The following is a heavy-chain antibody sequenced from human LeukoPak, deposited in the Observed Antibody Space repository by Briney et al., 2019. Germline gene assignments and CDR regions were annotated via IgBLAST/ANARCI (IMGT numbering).Heavy chain of an antibody. J-gene: IGHJ4*02. CDR2: IKQDGSEK. CDR1: GFTFSSYW. D-gene: IGHD3-3*01. Sequence: GGSLRLSCAASGFTFSSYWMSWVRQAPGKGLEWEANIKQDGSEKYYVDSVKGRFTISRDNAKNSLYLQMNSLRAEDTAVYYCARDGPYYDFWSGYYSYYFDYWGQGTLVTVSS. CDR3: ARDGPYYDFWSGYYSYYFDY. V-gene: IGHV3-7*01.